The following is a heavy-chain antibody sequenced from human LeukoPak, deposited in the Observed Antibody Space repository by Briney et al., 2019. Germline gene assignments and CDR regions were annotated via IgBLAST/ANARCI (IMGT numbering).Heavy chain of an antibody. J-gene: IGHJ3*02. CDR3: ARDLSVGRGYSSSAGEAFDI. Sequence: GASVKVSCKASGYTFTSYGISWVRQAPGQGLEWMGWISAYNGNTNYAQKLQGRVTMTTDTSTSTAYMELRSLRSDDTAVYYCARDLSVGRGYSSSAGEAFDIWGQGTMVTVSS. D-gene: IGHD6-6*01. CDR1: GYTFTSYG. V-gene: IGHV1-18*01. CDR2: ISAYNGNT.